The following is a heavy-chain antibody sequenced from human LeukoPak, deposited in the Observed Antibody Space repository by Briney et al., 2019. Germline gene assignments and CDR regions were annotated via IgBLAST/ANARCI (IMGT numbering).Heavy chain of an antibody. CDR1: GGSISSYY. CDR3: ARDAEFDYYDSSGYRPRGVYFDY. J-gene: IGHJ4*02. CDR2: IYTSGST. V-gene: IGHV4-4*07. D-gene: IGHD3-22*01. Sequence: SETLSLTCTVSGGSISSYYWSWIRQPAGKGLEWIGRIYTSGSTNYNPSLKSRVTISVDKSKNQFSLKLSSVTAADTAVYYCARDAEFDYYDSSGYRPRGVYFDYWGQGTLVTVSS.